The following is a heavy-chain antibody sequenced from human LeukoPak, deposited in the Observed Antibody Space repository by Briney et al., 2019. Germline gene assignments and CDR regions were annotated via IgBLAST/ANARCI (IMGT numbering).Heavy chain of an antibody. CDR1: GGSFSSYD. CDR2: IIPIFGTA. Sequence: SVQVSCRASGGSFSSYDFSWGRQPPGQGIEWMGGIIPIFGTANYAQKFQGRVTITADESTSTAYMELSSLRSEDTAVYYCATRPSSHDYVWGSYRYDYYFDYWGQGTLVTVSS. CDR3: ATRPSSHDYVWGSYRYDYYFDY. J-gene: IGHJ4*02. V-gene: IGHV1-69*13. D-gene: IGHD3-16*02.